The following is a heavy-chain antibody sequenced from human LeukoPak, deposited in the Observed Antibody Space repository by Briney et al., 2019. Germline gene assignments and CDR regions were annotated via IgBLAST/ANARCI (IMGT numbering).Heavy chain of an antibody. D-gene: IGHD6-13*01. V-gene: IGHV3-7*04. CDR2: VKEDGSEK. CDR3: ARDTSAERGQQLAN. CDR1: GLTFSRYW. J-gene: IGHJ4*02. Sequence: GGSLRLSCAASGLTFSRYWMTWVRQAPGKGLEYVANVKEDGSEKYYVDSVKGRFTISRDNAKNSLFLQINSLRVEDTAVYYCARDTSAERGQQLANWGQGTLVTVSS.